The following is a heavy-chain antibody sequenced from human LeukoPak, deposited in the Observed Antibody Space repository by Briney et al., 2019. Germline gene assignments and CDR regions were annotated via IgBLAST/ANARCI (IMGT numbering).Heavy chain of an antibody. Sequence: GGSLRLSCAASGFTFSDYYMSWIRQAPGEGLEWVSYISSSGSTIYYADSVKGRFTISRDNAKNSLYLQMNSLRAEDTAVYYCARAESVTYYDFWSASYYFDYWGQGTLVTVSS. D-gene: IGHD3-3*01. J-gene: IGHJ4*02. CDR3: ARAESVTYYDFWSASYYFDY. CDR2: ISSSGSTI. CDR1: GFTFSDYY. V-gene: IGHV3-11*01.